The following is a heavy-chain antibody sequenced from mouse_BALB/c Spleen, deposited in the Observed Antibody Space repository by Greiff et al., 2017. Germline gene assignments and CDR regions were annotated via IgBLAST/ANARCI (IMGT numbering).Heavy chain of an antibody. CDR3: ARIYYDYGVSYAMDY. V-gene: IGHV2-2*02. Sequence: QVQLKQSGPGLVQPSQSLSITCTVSGFSLTSYGVHWVRQSPGKGLEWLGVIWSGGSTDYNAAFISRLSISKDNSKSQVFFKMNSLQANDTAIYYCARIYYDYGVSYAMDYWGQGTSVTVSS. J-gene: IGHJ4*01. CDR1: GFSLTSYG. D-gene: IGHD2-4*01. CDR2: IWSGGST.